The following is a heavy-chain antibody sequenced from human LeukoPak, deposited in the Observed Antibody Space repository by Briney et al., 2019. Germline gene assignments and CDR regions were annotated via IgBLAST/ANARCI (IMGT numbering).Heavy chain of an antibody. Sequence: SVKVSCKASGYTFTGYYMHWVRQAPGQGLEWMGWINPNSGGTNYAQKFQGWVTMTRDTSISTAYMELSRLRSDDTAVYYCAVGVGYCGGDCYSPAFDIWGQGTMVTVSS. CDR1: GYTFTGYY. J-gene: IGHJ3*02. CDR3: AVGVGYCGGDCYSPAFDI. CDR2: INPNSGGT. D-gene: IGHD2-21*02. V-gene: IGHV1-2*04.